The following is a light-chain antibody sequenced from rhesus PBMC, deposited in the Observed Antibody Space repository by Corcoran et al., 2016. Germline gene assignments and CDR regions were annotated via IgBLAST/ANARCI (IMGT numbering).Light chain of an antibody. J-gene: IGKJ3*01. V-gene: IGKV1-69*01. Sequence: DIQMTQSPSSLSASVGDRVTITCRASQGISNWLDWYQQKPGKAPKLLIYRASNLETGVPSRVSGSGSGTEFTHTISSLQPEDITTYYCQQHANSPPFTFGPGTKLDIK. CDR2: RAS. CDR3: QQHANSPPFT. CDR1: QGISNW.